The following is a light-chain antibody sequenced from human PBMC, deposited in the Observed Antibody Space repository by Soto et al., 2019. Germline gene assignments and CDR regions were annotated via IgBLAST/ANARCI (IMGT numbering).Light chain of an antibody. V-gene: IGLV1-51*01. CDR2: DNN. CDR3: GSWDSSLTYV. Sequence: QSVLTQPPSVSAAPGQKVTISCSGSSSNIGNNFVTWYQQLPGTAPKLLIYDNNKRPSGIPDRFSGSQSGTSATLGITGLQTGDEAVYYCGSWDSSLTYVXXXGXXXTVL. CDR1: SSNIGNNF. J-gene: IGLJ1*01.